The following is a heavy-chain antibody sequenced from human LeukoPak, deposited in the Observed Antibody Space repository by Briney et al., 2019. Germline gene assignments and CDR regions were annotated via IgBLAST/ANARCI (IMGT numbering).Heavy chain of an antibody. J-gene: IGHJ4*02. D-gene: IGHD6-19*01. V-gene: IGHV1-8*03. Sequence: ASVKVSCKTSGYTFATYDINWVRQATGQGLEWMGWMNPNSGYTGYAQKFQGRVTITRDTSISTAYMELSSLRSEDTAVYYCARVAGSIDYWGQGTLVTVSS. CDR3: ARVAGSIDY. CDR2: MNPNSGYT. CDR1: GYTFATYD.